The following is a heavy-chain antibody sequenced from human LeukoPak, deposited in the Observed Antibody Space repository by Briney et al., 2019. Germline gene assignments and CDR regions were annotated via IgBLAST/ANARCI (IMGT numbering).Heavy chain of an antibody. Sequence: ASVKVSCKASVYTFTSYGISWVRQAPGQGLEWMGWISAYNGNTNYAQKLQGRVTMTTDTSTSTAYMELRSLRSDDTAVYYCARDFSGYYRDDAFDIWGQGTMLTVSS. V-gene: IGHV1-18*01. CDR1: VYTFTSYG. D-gene: IGHD3-22*01. J-gene: IGHJ3*02. CDR2: ISAYNGNT. CDR3: ARDFSGYYRDDAFDI.